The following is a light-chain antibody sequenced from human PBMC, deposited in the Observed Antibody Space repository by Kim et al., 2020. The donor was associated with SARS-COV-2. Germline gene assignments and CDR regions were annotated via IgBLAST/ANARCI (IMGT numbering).Light chain of an antibody. CDR3: HQYAISPRT. V-gene: IGKV3-20*01. J-gene: IGKJ1*01. CDR1: QSVGRNY. CDR2: DAS. Sequence: EIVLTQSPGTLSLSPGERATLSCRASQSVGRNYLAWYQHKPGQPPRLLIYDASSRATGVPDRFSGSGSGTDFTLTISRLEPEDFAVYYCHQYAISPRTFGQGTKVDIK.